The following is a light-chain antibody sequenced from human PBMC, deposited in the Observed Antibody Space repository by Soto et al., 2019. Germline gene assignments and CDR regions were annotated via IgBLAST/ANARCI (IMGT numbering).Light chain of an antibody. CDR3: VAWDNSLNGVV. Sequence: QLVLTQPPSASGTPGQRVTISCSGSSSNIGSNTVNWYQQLPGTAPKLLIYSNNQRPSGVPDRFSGSKSGTSASLAISGLQSEDEADYYCVAWDNSLNGVVFGGGTKLTVL. V-gene: IGLV1-44*01. CDR1: SSNIGSNT. CDR2: SNN. J-gene: IGLJ2*01.